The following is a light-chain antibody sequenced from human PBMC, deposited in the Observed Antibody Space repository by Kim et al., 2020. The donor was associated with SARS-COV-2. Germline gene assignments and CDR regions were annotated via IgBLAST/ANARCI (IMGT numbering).Light chain of an antibody. V-gene: IGLV3-21*04. CDR2: YDS. CDR3: QVWDSSSDHVV. J-gene: IGLJ2*01. Sequence: APGKTARITCGGNNIGSKSVHWDQQKPGQAPVLVIYYDSDRPSGIPERFSGSNSGNTATLTISRVEAGDEADYYCQVWDSSSDHVVFGGGTKLTVL. CDR1: NIGSKS.